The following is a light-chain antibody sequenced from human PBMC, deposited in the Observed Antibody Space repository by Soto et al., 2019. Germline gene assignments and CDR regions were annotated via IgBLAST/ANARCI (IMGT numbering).Light chain of an antibody. CDR2: AAS. CDR1: QGISSF. CDR3: QQLNIDSYPIT. Sequence: IQLTQSPSSLSASIGDRVTITCRASQGISSFLAWYQQKPGKAPKLLIYAASTLQSGVPSRFSGSGSGTDFTLTISSLQPEDFATYYCQQLNIDSYPITFGQGTHWRLN. J-gene: IGKJ5*01. V-gene: IGKV1-9*01.